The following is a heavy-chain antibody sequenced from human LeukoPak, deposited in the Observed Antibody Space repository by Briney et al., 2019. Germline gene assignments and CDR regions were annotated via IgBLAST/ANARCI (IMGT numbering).Heavy chain of an antibody. D-gene: IGHD6-13*01. V-gene: IGHV4-59*11. CDR1: GGSISSHY. J-gene: IGHJ4*02. CDR2: IYYSGTT. CDR3: ARGVYIAAAQYGY. Sequence: PSPALSITRTDSGGSISSHYWSLTRHPPWHGLEWFGYIYYSGTTNYNPSLKSRVTISVDTSKNQFSLKLSSVTAADTAVYYCARGVYIAAAQYGYWGQGTLVTVSS.